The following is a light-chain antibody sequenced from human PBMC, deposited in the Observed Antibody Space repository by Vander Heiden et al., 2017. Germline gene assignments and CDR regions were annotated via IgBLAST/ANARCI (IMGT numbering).Light chain of an antibody. J-gene: IGKJ4*01. CDR2: GAS. CDR1: HSITSNY. V-gene: IGKV3-20*01. CDR3: QQYGTTRPP. Sequence: IVLTQSPGTLSLSPGERATLSCRASHSITSNYLAWYQQKPGQVPRLLIYGASSRAAGIPDRCSGSGSGTDFTLTISRLEPEYCAVYYCQQYGTTRPPVGGGTKVEIK.